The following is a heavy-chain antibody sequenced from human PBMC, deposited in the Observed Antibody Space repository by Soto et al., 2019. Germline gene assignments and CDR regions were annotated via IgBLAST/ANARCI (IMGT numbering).Heavy chain of an antibody. CDR3: ARDQQLVPFPSHAFDI. Sequence: QVQLVESGGGVVQPGRSLRLSCAASGFTFSSYAMHWVRQAPGKGLEWVAVISYDGSNKYYADSVKGRFTISRDNSKNTLYLQMNSLRAEDTAVYYCARDQQLVPFPSHAFDIWDQGTMVTVSS. CDR2: ISYDGSNK. J-gene: IGHJ3*02. CDR1: GFTFSSYA. V-gene: IGHV3-30-3*01. D-gene: IGHD6-13*01.